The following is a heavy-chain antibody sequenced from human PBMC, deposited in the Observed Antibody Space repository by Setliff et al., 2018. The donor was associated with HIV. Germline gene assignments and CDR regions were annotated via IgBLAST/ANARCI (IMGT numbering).Heavy chain of an antibody. Sequence: PSETLSLTCTVSGASVSSHYWTWIRQPAGKRLEWIGRVYPSGSVNYSPSFQSRVSMSIDTSKNQFSLTLTSVTAADTAVYYCARDQGESTWSYWFDPWGQGMLVTVSS. J-gene: IGHJ5*02. CDR2: VYPSGSV. CDR3: ARDQGESTWSYWFDP. V-gene: IGHV4-4*07. CDR1: GASVSSHY. D-gene: IGHD6-13*01.